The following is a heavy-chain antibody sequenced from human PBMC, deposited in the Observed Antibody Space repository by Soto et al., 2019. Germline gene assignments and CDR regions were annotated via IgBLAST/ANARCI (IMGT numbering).Heavy chain of an antibody. CDR1: GFTFSSYV. V-gene: IGHV3-30*03. CDR2: ISYDGSNK. D-gene: IGHD3-10*01. CDR3: ARSSRNPFRRSYYYGMDV. J-gene: IGHJ6*02. Sequence: GGSLRLSCAASGFTFSSYVMHWVRQAPGKGLEWVAVISYDGSNKYYADSVKGRFTISRDNSKNTLYLQMNSLRAEDTAVYYCARSSRNPFRRSYYYGMDVWGQGTTVTVSS.